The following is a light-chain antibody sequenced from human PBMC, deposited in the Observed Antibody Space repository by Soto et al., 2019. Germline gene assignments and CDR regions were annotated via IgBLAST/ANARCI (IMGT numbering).Light chain of an antibody. V-gene: IGKV1-5*01. CDR3: QQYNSYSGT. J-gene: IGKJ1*01. CDR2: DAS. CDR1: QSLSSW. Sequence: DIQMTQSPSTLSASVGDRVTITCRASQSLSSWLAWDQQKPGKAPKLLSYDASNLESGVPSRFSGSGSGTEFTLTVSRLQPDDFATYYCQQYNSYSGTFGQGTKVDIK.